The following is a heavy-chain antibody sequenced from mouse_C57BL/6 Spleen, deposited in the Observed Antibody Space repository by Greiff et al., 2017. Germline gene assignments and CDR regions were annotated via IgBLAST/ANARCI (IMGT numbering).Heavy chain of an antibody. Sequence: QVQLQQPGTELVKPGASVKLSCKASGYTFTSYWMHWVKQRPGQGLEWIGNINPSNGGTNYNEKFKSKGTLTVDKSSSTAYMQLSSLTSEDAAVYYCSRERYYDGSVDYWGQGTTLTVSS. D-gene: IGHD1-1*01. J-gene: IGHJ2*01. CDR1: GYTFTSYW. CDR3: SRERYYDGSVDY. CDR2: INPSNGGT. V-gene: IGHV1-53*01.